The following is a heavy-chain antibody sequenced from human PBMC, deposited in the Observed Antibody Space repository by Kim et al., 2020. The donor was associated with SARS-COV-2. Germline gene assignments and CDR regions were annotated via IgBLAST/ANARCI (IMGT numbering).Heavy chain of an antibody. Sequence: GGSLRLSCATSGAASGFSFSGSWMTWVRQAPGKGLEWVGRIKRKIDGETTEYAAPVKGRFTISRDDSKSTMYLEMNRLKTEDTAVYYCTTDQKKCWGQGTLVTVSS. V-gene: IGHV3-15*01. CDR2: IKRKIDGETT. CDR3: TTDQKKC. J-gene: IGHJ4*02. CDR1: GFSFSGSW.